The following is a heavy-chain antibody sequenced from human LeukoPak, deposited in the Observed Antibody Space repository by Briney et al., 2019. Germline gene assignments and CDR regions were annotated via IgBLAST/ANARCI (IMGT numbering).Heavy chain of an antibody. D-gene: IGHD7-27*01. Sequence: SETLSLTCTVSGGSISSYYWSWIRQPAGKGLEWIGRIYTSGSTNYNPSLKSRVTMSVDTSKNQFSLQLNYVTPEDTAIYYCARGRPGALDCWGQGTLVTVSS. V-gene: IGHV4-4*07. CDR1: GGSISSYY. CDR3: ARGRPGALDC. CDR2: IYTSGST. J-gene: IGHJ4*02.